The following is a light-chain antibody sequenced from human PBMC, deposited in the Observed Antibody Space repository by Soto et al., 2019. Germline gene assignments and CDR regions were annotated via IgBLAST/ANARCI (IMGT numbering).Light chain of an antibody. CDR2: GNS. CDR3: QSYDSSLSAHYV. Sequence: QAVVTQPPSVSGAPGQRVTISYTGSSSNIGATYDVQWYQQLPGTAPKLLIYGNSNRPSGVPDRFSGSKSGTSASLAITGLQADDEADYYCQSYDSSLSAHYVFGTGTKLTVL. CDR1: SSNIGATYD. J-gene: IGLJ1*01. V-gene: IGLV1-40*01.